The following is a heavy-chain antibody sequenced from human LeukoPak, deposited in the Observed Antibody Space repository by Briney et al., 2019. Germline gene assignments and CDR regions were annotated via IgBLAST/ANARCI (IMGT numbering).Heavy chain of an antibody. CDR1: GGSFSGYY. J-gene: IGHJ4*02. CDR3: ARTNNVCYYFDY. CDR2: INHSGST. D-gene: IGHD1/OR15-1a*01. V-gene: IGHV4-34*01. Sequence: SETLSLTCAVYGGSFSGYYWSWIRQPPGKGLEWIGEINHSGSTNYNPSLKSRVTTSVDTSKNQFSLNLSSVTAADTAVYYCARTNNVCYYFDYWGQGTLLTVCS.